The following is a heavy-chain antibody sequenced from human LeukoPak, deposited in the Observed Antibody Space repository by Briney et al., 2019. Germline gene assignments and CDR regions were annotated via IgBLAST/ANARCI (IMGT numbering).Heavy chain of an antibody. CDR3: ARELGNGDTYANVPLGH. Sequence: GGSLRLSCAASGFTFSSYSMNWVRQAPGKGLEWVSYISTGVTTIYYADSVKGRFTVSRDNAKNSLFLQMDSLRVEDTAVYFCARELGNGDTYANVPLGHWGQGTLVTVSS. D-gene: IGHD5-18*01. V-gene: IGHV3-48*01. J-gene: IGHJ4*02. CDR1: GFTFSSYS. CDR2: ISTGVTTI.